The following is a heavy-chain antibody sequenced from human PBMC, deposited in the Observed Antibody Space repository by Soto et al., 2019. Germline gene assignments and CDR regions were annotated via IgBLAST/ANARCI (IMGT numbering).Heavy chain of an antibody. J-gene: IGHJ6*02. CDR2: IIPIFGTA. D-gene: IGHD4-4*01. CDR1: GGTFSSYA. V-gene: IGHV1-69*13. CDR3: ASKRSTTVTTMANYYYYGMDV. Sequence: GASVKVSCKASGGTFSSYAISWVRQAPGQGLEWVGGIIPIFGTANYAQKFQGRVTITADESTSTAYMELSSLRSEDTAVYYCASKRSTTVTTMANYYYYGMDVWGQGTTVTVSS.